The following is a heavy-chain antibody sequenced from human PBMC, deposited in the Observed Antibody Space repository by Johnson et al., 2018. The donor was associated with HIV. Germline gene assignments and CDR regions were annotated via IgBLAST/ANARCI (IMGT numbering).Heavy chain of an antibody. CDR3: ARALWFWAFDI. V-gene: IGHV3-9*01. D-gene: IGHD3-10*01. Sequence: EVQLVESGGGLVQPGRSLRLSCAASGFTFDEYAIHWVRQAPGKGLEWVSGISWNSGSMGYADSVKGRFTVSRDNSKNTLYLQMSSLRAEDTAVYYCARALWFWAFDIWGQGTMVIVSS. CDR1: GFTFDEYA. J-gene: IGHJ3*02. CDR2: ISWNSGSM.